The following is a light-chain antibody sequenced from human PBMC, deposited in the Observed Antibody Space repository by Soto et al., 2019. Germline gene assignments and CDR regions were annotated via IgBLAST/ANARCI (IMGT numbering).Light chain of an antibody. CDR2: DAS. J-gene: IGKJ4*01. V-gene: IGKV1-33*01. Sequence: DIQMTQSPSSLSASVGDRVTITCQASQDITNYLNWYQQKPGKVPKLLIYDASNLETGVPSRFSGSGSGTDFTFTISSLQAEDIATYYCQQYDNLPLTFGGGTKVEIK. CDR1: QDITNY. CDR3: QQYDNLPLT.